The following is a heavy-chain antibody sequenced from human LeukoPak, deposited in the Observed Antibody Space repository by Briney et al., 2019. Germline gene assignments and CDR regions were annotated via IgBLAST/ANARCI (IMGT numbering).Heavy chain of an antibody. D-gene: IGHD6-13*01. Sequence: ASVRVSCKASGYTFTSYYMHWVRQAPGQGLEWMGIINPSGGSTSYAQKFQGRVTMTRDTSTSTVYMELGSPRSEDTAVYYCARSPPYSSTLNYWFDPWGQGTLVTVSS. J-gene: IGHJ5*02. CDR1: GYTFTSYY. CDR2: INPSGGST. V-gene: IGHV1-46*01. CDR3: ARSPPYSSTLNYWFDP.